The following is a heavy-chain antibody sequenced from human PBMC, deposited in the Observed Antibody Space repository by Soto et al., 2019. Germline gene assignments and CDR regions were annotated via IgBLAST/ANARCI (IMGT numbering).Heavy chain of an antibody. CDR2: ISAYSGNT. D-gene: IGHD4-17*01. Sequence: QVQLVQSRAEVKKPGASVKVSCKTSLYTFTNYGFSCVRQAPGQGLEWMVWISAYSGNTNYAQKLQGRVTLTTDTSTTTAYLEPRGLNSDDTAVYYCATQPYSGDLPEGNYFDYWGQGTLFTVSS. V-gene: IGHV1-18*01. CDR1: LYTFTNYG. CDR3: ATQPYSGDLPEGNYFDY. J-gene: IGHJ4*02.